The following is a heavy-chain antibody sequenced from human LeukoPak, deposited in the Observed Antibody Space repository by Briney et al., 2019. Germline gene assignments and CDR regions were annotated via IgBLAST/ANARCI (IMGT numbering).Heavy chain of an antibody. CDR2: INQDGSEA. CDR1: GFTFSTNW. Sequence: GGPLRLSCAAFGFTFSTNWADWVRQAPGKGLEWWANINQDGSEAQYVDSLKGPLTTSIENAKNSAYREIIRRRPEDTAVHDLPRDVGGNFDYWGQGTLVTVSS. J-gene: IGHJ4*02. CDR3: PRDVGGNFDY. D-gene: IGHD2-15*01. V-gene: IGHV3-7*03.